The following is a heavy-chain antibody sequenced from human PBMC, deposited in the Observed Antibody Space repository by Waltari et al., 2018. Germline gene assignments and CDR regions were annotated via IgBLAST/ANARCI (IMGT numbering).Heavy chain of an antibody. D-gene: IGHD2-21*01. J-gene: IGHJ6*02. CDR2: MNPNSGNK. V-gene: IGHV1-8*03. Sequence: QVQLVQSGAEVKKPGASVKVSCKASGYTFTRYDINWVRQATGQGLEWMGGMNPNSGNKGYAQKFQGRVTITRNTSISTAYMELSSLRSEDTAVYYCARDKVVIATNYGMDVWGQGTTVTVSS. CDR3: ARDKVVIATNYGMDV. CDR1: GYTFTRYD.